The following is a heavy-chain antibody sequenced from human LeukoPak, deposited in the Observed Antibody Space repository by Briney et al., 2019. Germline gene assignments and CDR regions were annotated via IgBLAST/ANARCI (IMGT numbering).Heavy chain of an antibody. CDR1: GFTFTSYW. J-gene: IGHJ4*02. V-gene: IGHV3-74*01. D-gene: IGHD3-3*01. CDR3: ARGMFGGYCTDY. CDR2: IKSDGTSI. Sequence: QSGGSLRLSCAASGFTFTSYWIHWVRQAPGKGLVWVSRIKSDGTSINYADSVKGRFTISRDNTKNTVYLQMNSLTAEDTAVYYCARGMFGGYCTDYWGQGTLVTVSS.